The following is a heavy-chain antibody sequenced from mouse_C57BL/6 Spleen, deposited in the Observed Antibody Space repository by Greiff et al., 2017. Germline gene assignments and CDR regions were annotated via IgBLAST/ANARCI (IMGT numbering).Heavy chain of an antibody. Sequence: EVKLVESGGGLVKPGGSLKLSCAASGFTFSDYGMHWVRQAPEKGLEWVAYISSGSSTIYYAETVKGRFTISRDNAKKTLFLQMTSLRSEDTAMYYCAAYGSSYPGYFDYWGQGTTLTVPS. D-gene: IGHD1-1*01. J-gene: IGHJ2*01. CDR3: AAYGSSYPGYFDY. V-gene: IGHV5-17*01. CDR2: ISSGSSTI. CDR1: GFTFSDYG.